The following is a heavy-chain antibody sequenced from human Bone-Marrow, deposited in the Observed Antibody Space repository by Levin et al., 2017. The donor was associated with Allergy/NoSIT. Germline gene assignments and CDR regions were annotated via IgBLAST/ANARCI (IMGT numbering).Heavy chain of an antibody. D-gene: IGHD4-17*01. V-gene: IGHV3-30*18. CDR3: AKDSPTVTTTDY. CDR1: GFTFSSYG. Sequence: GGSLRLSCAASGFTFSSYGMHWVRQAPGKGLEWVAVISYDGSNKYYADSVKGRFTISRDNSKNTLYLQMNSLRAEDTAVYYCAKDSPTVTTTDYWGQGTLVTVPS. J-gene: IGHJ4*02. CDR2: ISYDGSNK.